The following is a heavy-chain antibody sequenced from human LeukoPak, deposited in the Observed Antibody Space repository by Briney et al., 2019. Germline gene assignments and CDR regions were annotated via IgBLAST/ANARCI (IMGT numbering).Heavy chain of an antibody. CDR3: ARRGYYGSGLYYYYGMDV. V-gene: IGHV1-18*01. CDR1: GYTFTSYG. J-gene: IGHJ6*02. Sequence: ASVKVSCKASGYTFTSYGISWVRQAPGQGLEWMGWISAYNGNTNYAQKLQGRVTMTTDTSTSSAYMELRSLRSDDTAVYYCARRGYYGSGLYYYYGMDVWGQGTTVTVSS. CDR2: ISAYNGNT. D-gene: IGHD3-10*01.